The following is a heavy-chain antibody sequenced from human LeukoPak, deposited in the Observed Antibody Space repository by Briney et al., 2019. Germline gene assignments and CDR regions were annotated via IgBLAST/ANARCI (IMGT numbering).Heavy chain of an antibody. D-gene: IGHD3-10*01. Sequence: GGSLRLSCAVSGFTFSDYYMSWIRQAPGKGLEWVSYISSGGSTISHADSVKGRFTISRDNSKNTPYLQMSSLRAEDTAVYYCANGRYGELLFSYWGQGTLVTVSS. J-gene: IGHJ4*02. V-gene: IGHV3-11*01. CDR3: ANGRYGELLFSY. CDR1: GFTFSDYY. CDR2: ISSGGSTI.